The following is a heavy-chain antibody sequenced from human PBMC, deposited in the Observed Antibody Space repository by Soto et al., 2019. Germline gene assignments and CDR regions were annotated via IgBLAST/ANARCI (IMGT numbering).Heavy chain of an antibody. CDR2: ISYSGST. CDR3: ARARQRDTGRGLDV. CDR1: VDSINNYF. D-gene: IGHD5-18*01. V-gene: IGHV4-59*01. J-gene: IGHJ6*02. Sequence: SQTLSLTCTVSVDSINNYFWNWIRQSPGKGLEWIGYISYSGSTSYNPSLQSRVTISSDTSKNQFSLELSSVTAADTAVYYCARARQRDTGRGLDVWGQGTTVTVSS.